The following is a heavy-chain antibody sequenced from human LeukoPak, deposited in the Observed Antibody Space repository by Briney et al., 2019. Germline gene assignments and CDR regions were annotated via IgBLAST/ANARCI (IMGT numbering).Heavy chain of an antibody. CDR1: GFTFSSYW. J-gene: IGHJ4*02. V-gene: IGHV3-23*01. D-gene: IGHD6-19*01. CDR3: AKVEAAVAGSPHFDY. Sequence: PGGSLRLSCAASGFTFSSYWMHWVRQAPGKGLEWVSAISGSGGSTYYADSVKGRFTISRDNSKNTLYLQMNSLRAEDTAVYYCAKVEAAVAGSPHFDYWGQGTLVTVSS. CDR2: ISGSGGST.